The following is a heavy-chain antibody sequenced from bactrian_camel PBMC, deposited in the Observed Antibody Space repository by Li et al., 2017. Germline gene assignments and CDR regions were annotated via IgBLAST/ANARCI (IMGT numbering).Heavy chain of an antibody. V-gene: IGHV3S63*01. CDR1: GFPFDDSH. CDR2: ISSDGST. J-gene: IGHJ4*01. D-gene: IGHD6*01. CDR3: VREPEGTVVAGTCDQYEDDGD. Sequence: HVQLVESGRGSVQAGGSLRLSCTASGFPFDDSHVGWYRQTPRSECELVSMISSDGSTYYADSVKGRFTISRDKAKNTVYLQMNSLKPEDTSVYYCVREPEGTVVAGTCDQYEDDGDWGQGTQVTVS.